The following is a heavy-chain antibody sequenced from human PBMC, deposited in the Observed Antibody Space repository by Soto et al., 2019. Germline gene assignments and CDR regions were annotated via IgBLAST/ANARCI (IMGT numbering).Heavy chain of an antibody. D-gene: IGHD6-13*01. V-gene: IGHV3-53*04. CDR3: ARGYSSSWRQFDY. J-gene: IGHJ4*02. CDR2: IYSGGST. CDR1: GFTVSSNY. Sequence: EVQLVESGGGLVQPGGSLRLSCAASGFTVSSNYMSWVRQAPGKGLEWVSVIYSGGSTYYADSVKGRFTISRHNSKNTLYLQRNSLRAEDTAVYYCARGYSSSWRQFDYWGQGTLVTVSS.